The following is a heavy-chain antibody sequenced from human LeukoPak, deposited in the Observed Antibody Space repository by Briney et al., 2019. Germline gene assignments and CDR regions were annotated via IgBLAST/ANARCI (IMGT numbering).Heavy chain of an antibody. J-gene: IGHJ6*03. CDR3: ARDSTFGGITAAMDV. D-gene: IGHD3-3*01. CDR1: GGTFSSYA. Sequence: ASVKVSCKASGGTFSSYAISWVRQAPGQGLEWMGRIIPIFGTANYAQKFQGRVTITTDESTSTAYMELSSLRSEDTAVYYCARDSTFGGITAAMDVWGKGTTVTVSS. V-gene: IGHV1-69*05. CDR2: IIPIFGTA.